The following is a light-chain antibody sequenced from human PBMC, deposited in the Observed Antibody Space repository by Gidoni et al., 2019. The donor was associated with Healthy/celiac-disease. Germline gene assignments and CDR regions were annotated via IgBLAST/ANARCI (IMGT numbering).Light chain of an antibody. CDR3: QQRSNWPRT. CDR2: EAS. V-gene: IGKV3-11*01. CDR1: QSVSSY. J-gene: IGKJ5*01. Sequence: DIVLTQSPATLSLSPGERANLSCRASQSVSSYVAWYQQKPGQAPRLLIYEASTRATGIPARFSGRGSGTDFTLTNYSQEREEFAVYECQQRSNWPRTFGQGTRLEIK.